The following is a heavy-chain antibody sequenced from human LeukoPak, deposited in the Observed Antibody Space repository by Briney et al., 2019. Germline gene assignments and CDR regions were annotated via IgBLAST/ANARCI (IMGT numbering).Heavy chain of an antibody. CDR1: GFTFSSYA. V-gene: IGHV3-23*01. D-gene: IGHD3-22*01. J-gene: IGHJ4*02. CDR3: AKRSYILDYYDSSGYVDY. Sequence: QTGGSLRLSCAASGFTFSSYAMSWVRQAPGKGLEWVSAISGSGGSTYYADSVKGRFTISRDNSKNTLYLQMNSLRAEDTAVYYCAKRSYILDYYDSSGYVDYWGQGTLVTVSS. CDR2: ISGSGGST.